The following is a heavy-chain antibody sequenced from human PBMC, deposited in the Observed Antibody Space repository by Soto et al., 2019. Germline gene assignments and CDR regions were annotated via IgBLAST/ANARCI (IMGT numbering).Heavy chain of an antibody. D-gene: IGHD6-13*01. CDR3: ARGRRSKTATAGTGWFDP. Sequence: QLQLQESGSGLLKPSQTLSLNCSVSGDSISSGGLSWNWLRQSPGRGLEWIGYIYYPGLTYYHPSLKSRVSMSLYTSENHVSLSLSSVTAADSAVYYCARGRRSKTATAGTGWFDPWGPGTLVTVSS. J-gene: IGHJ5*02. CDR1: GDSISSGGLS. V-gene: IGHV4-30-2*06. CDR2: IYYPGLT.